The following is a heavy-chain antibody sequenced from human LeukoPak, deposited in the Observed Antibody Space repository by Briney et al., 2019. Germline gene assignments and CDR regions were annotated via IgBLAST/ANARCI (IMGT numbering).Heavy chain of an antibody. CDR2: INSDGSST. CDR3: ARDLYRTVVVPHYFDY. J-gene: IGHJ4*02. D-gene: IGHD3-22*01. V-gene: IGHV3-74*01. Sequence: GGSLRLSCAASGFTFSSYWMHWVRQAPGKGLVWVSRINSDGSSTSYADSVKGRFTISRDNAKNSLYLQMNSLRAEDTAVYYCARDLYRTVVVPHYFDYWGQGTLVTVSS. CDR1: GFTFSSYW.